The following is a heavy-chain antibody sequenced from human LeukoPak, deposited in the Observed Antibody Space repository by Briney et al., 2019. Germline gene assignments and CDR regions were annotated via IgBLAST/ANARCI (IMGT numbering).Heavy chain of an antibody. CDR3: AGGPREKSHVDF. CDR1: GYTFTNYD. CDR2: MDPKSGDT. J-gene: IGHJ4*02. D-gene: IGHD1-26*01. Sequence: ASVKVSCEASGYTFTNYDIKWVRQAAGQGLEWMGLMDPKSGDTGYAQKFQDRVIMIRDTSVSTAYMGLTSRRSEDTAVYYCAGGPREKSHVDFWGQGTSVTVSS. V-gene: IGHV1-8*01.